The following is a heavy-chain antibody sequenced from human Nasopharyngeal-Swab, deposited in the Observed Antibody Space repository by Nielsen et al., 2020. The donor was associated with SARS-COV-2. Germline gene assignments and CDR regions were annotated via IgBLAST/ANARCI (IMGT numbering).Heavy chain of an antibody. CDR2: IWYDGSNK. CDR3: ARDPNSSSKYWYFDL. Sequence: GESLKISCAASGFTFSSYGMYWVRQAPGKGLEWVAVIWYDGSNKYYAGSVKGRFTISRDNSKNTLYLQMNSLRAEDTAVYYCARDPNSSSKYWYFDLWGRGTLVTVSS. D-gene: IGHD6-6*01. V-gene: IGHV3-33*01. J-gene: IGHJ2*01. CDR1: GFTFSSYG.